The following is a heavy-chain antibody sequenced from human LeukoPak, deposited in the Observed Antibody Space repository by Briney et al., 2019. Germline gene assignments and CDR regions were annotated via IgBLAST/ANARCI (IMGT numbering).Heavy chain of an antibody. CDR3: GRGTLSRHDF. CDR2: IYYSGTT. Sequence: PSETLSLTCTVSGGSVSSGNYYWSWIRQPPGKGLEWIGYIYYSGTTNYNPSLKSRVIISVDTSKNQFSLKLSSVNAADTAVYYCGRGTLSRHDFWGQGTLVTVSS. CDR1: GGSVSSGNYY. V-gene: IGHV4-61*01. J-gene: IGHJ4*02. D-gene: IGHD6-6*01.